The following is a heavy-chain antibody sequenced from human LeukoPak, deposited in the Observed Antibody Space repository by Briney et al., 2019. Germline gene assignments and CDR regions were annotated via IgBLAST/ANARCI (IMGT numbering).Heavy chain of an antibody. Sequence: GESLKISCKGSGYRFTSYWIGWVRQMPGKGLEWMGIIYPGDSNTRYSPSFQGQVTISADKSISTAYLQWSSLKASDTAMYYCARLRDTSTSCPDYWGQETLVTVSS. CDR2: IYPGDSNT. D-gene: IGHD2-2*01. V-gene: IGHV5-51*01. J-gene: IGHJ4*02. CDR3: ARLRDTSTSCPDY. CDR1: GYRFTSYW.